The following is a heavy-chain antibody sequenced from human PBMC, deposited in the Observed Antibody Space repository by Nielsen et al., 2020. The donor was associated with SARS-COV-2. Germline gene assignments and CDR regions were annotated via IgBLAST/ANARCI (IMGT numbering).Heavy chain of an antibody. CDR2: TYYRSKWYN. CDR1: GDSVSSNSAA. Sequence: SETLSLTCAISGDSVSSNSAAWNWIRQSPSRGLEWLGRTYYRSKWYNDYAVSVKSRITINPDTSKNQFSLQLNSVTPEDTAVYYCARDLLTIFGVVIIGDYWGQGTLVTVSS. CDR3: ARDLLTIFGVVIIGDY. V-gene: IGHV6-1*01. D-gene: IGHD3-3*01. J-gene: IGHJ4*02.